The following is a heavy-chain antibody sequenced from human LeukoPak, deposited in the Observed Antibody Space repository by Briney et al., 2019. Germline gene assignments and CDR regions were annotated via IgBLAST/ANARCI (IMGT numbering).Heavy chain of an antibody. D-gene: IGHD3-9*01. V-gene: IGHV3-30*18. CDR2: ISYDGSNK. Sequence: GGSLRLSCAASGFTFSSYGMHWVRQAPGKGLEWVAVISYDGSNKYYADSVKGRFTISRDNSKNTLYLQMNSLRAEDTAVYYCAKESDYDILTPYFDYWGQGTLVTVSS. CDR3: AKESDYDILTPYFDY. CDR1: GFTFSSYG. J-gene: IGHJ4*02.